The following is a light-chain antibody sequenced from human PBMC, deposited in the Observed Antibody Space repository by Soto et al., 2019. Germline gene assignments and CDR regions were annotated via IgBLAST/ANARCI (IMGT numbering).Light chain of an antibody. J-gene: IGKJ1*01. CDR1: QSISTY. V-gene: IGKV1-39*01. CDR3: QQYSSYSAWT. Sequence: DIQMTQSPSSLSASVGDRVTITCRASQSISTYLNWYQQKPGKAPKLLIYDASRLQSGVPSRFSGSGSGTEFTLTIRSLQPDDIATYYCQQYSSYSAWTFGEGTKVDIK. CDR2: DAS.